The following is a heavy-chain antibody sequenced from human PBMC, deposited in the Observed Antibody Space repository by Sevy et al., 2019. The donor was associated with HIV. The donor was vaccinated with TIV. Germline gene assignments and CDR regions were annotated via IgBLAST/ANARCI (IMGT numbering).Heavy chain of an antibody. V-gene: IGHV3-23*01. J-gene: IGHJ4*02. D-gene: IGHD3-22*01. CDR1: GFTFSTCS. CDR3: TKSPSSAYSYFDN. CDR2: ISPGGGST. Sequence: GGSLRLSCAASGFTFSTCSMYWVRQAPGKGLEWVSTISPGGGSTYWADSVKGRVTISRDNSKNTLYLQLNSLRAEDTAVYYCTKSPSSAYSYFDNWGQGTLVTVSS.